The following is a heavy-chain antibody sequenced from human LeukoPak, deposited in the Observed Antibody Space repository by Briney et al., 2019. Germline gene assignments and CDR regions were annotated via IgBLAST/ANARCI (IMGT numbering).Heavy chain of an antibody. CDR1: GYTFTSYD. D-gene: IGHD3-22*01. CDR3: ARGLGGYYDSSGYYPDY. J-gene: IGHJ4*02. V-gene: IGHV1-8*01. Sequence: GASVKVSCKASGYTFTSYDINWVRQATGQGLEWMGWMNPNSGNTGYAQKFQGRVTMTRNTSISTAYMELSSLRSEDTAVYYCARGLGGYYDSSGYYPDYWGQGTLVTVSS. CDR2: MNPNSGNT.